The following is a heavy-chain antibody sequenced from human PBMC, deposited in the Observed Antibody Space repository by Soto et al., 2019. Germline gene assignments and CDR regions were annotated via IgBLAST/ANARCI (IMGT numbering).Heavy chain of an antibody. V-gene: IGHV4-59*08. Sequence: SETLSLTCPVSGGSISSYYLSWIRQPPGKGLEWIGYIYYSGSTNYNPSLKSRVTISVDTSKNQFSLKLSSVTAADTAVYYCARRYSSAFDIWGQGTMVTVSS. J-gene: IGHJ3*02. CDR1: GGSISSYY. D-gene: IGHD6-13*01. CDR3: ARRYSSAFDI. CDR2: IYYSGST.